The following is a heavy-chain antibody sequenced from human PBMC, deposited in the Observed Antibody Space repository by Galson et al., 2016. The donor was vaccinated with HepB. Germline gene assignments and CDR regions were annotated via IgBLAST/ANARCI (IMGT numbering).Heavy chain of an antibody. V-gene: IGHV3-23*01. CDR1: AFTRHA. CDR2: ISGSGVTT. D-gene: IGHD6-13*01. Sequence: SLRLSCAASAFTRHAMSWVRRAPGKGLEWVSEISGSGVTTYYADSVKGRFTISRDNSKNTVFLQMSSLRVEDTAVYHCVAAPGGGRYFHHWGQGTLVTVSS. CDR3: VAAPGGGRYFHH. J-gene: IGHJ1*01.